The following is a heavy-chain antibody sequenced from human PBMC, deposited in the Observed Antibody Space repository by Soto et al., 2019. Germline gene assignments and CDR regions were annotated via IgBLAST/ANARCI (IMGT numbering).Heavy chain of an antibody. CDR3: GRSAVAGNSWFDP. CDR2: IHDRGSA. Sequence: QVQLQESGPGLVKPSQTLSLTCTVSGGSISNGGYYWTWIRQYPVKGLEWIGYIHDRGSAYYTPSLRRRVTISVDTSKKQFSLNLRSVTAADTAVYYCGRSAVAGNSWFDPWGQGALVTVSS. V-gene: IGHV4-31*03. CDR1: GGSISNGGYY. D-gene: IGHD6-19*01. J-gene: IGHJ5*02.